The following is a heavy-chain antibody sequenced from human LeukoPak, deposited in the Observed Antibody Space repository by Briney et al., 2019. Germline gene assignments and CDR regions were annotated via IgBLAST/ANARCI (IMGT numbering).Heavy chain of an antibody. CDR1: GYTFTSYY. J-gene: IGHJ4*02. D-gene: IGHD3-16*01. V-gene: IGHV1-46*01. Sequence: ASVKVSCKASGYTFTSYYMHWVRQAPGQGLEWMGIINPSGGSTSYAQKFQGRVTMTRDMSTSTVYMELSSLRSEDTAVYYCARDGGVLYFDYWGQGTLVTVSS. CDR2: INPSGGST. CDR3: ARDGGVLYFDY.